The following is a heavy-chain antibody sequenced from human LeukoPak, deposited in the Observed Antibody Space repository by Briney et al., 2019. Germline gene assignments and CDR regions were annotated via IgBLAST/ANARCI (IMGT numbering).Heavy chain of an antibody. D-gene: IGHD2-2*01. Sequence: ASVKVSCKASGYTFTSYAMHWVRQAPGQRLEWMGWINAGNGNTKYSQKFQGRVTITRDTSASTAYMELSSLRSEDTAVYYCARVISSSTSPKGYYGMDVWGQGTTVTVSS. V-gene: IGHV1-3*01. CDR1: GYTFTSYA. CDR3: ARVISSSTSPKGYYGMDV. J-gene: IGHJ6*02. CDR2: INAGNGNT.